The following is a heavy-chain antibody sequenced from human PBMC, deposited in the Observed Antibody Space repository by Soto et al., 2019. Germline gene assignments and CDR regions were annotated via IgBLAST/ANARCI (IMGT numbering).Heavy chain of an antibody. CDR3: ARDLRGGYYYYGMDV. D-gene: IGHD3-16*01. Sequence: HPGGSLRLSCAASGFTFSSYAMSWVRQAPGKGLEWVSAISGSGGSTYYADSVKGRFTISRDNSKNTLYLQMNSLRAEDTAVYYCARDLRGGYYYYGMDVWGQGTTVTAP. CDR1: GFTFSSYA. J-gene: IGHJ6*02. V-gene: IGHV3-23*01. CDR2: ISGSGGST.